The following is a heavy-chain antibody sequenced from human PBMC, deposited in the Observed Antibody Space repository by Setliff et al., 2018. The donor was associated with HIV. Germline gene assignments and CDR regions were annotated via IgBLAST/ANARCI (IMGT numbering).Heavy chain of an antibody. J-gene: IGHJ3*02. V-gene: IGHV4-4*02. Sequence: SETLSLTCAVSGGYISSSNWWRWVRQPPGKGLKWSGEIYHSGSTKYNPSLKSRGTITVDKSKNQCSLKLSSVTAADTAVYYCARSITMILVAPGAFDIWGQGTMVTVSS. CDR1: GGYISSSNW. CDR2: IYHSGST. CDR3: ARSITMILVAPGAFDI. D-gene: IGHD3-22*01.